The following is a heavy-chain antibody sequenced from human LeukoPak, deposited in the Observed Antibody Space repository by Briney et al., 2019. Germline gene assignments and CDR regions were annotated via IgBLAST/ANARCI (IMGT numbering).Heavy chain of an antibody. D-gene: IGHD3-3*01. Sequence: PSETLSLTCAVYGGSFSGYYWNWIRQPPGKGLEWIGEINHSGSTNYNPSLKSRVTISVDTSKNQFSLKLSSVTAADTAVYYCARAFGVVIRGKNWFDPWGQGTLVTVSS. CDR1: GGSFSGYY. CDR3: ARAFGVVIRGKNWFDP. CDR2: INHSGST. V-gene: IGHV4-34*01. J-gene: IGHJ5*02.